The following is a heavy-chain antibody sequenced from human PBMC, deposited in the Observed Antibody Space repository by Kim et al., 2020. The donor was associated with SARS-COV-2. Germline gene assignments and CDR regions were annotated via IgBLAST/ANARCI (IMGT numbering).Heavy chain of an antibody. CDR3: ARGRDDSSGYPRPYYYGM. Sequence: SETLSLTCTVSGGSISSYYWSWIRQPPGKGLEWIGYIYYSGSTNYNPSLKSRVTISVDTSKNQFSLKLSSVTAADTAVYYCARGRDDSSGYPRPYYYGM. CDR2: IYYSGST. V-gene: IGHV4-59*08. J-gene: IGHJ6*01. CDR1: GGSISSYY. D-gene: IGHD3-22*01.